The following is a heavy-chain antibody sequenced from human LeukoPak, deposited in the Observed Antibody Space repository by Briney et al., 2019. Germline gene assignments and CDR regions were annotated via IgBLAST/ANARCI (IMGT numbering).Heavy chain of an antibody. V-gene: IGHV3-33*01. CDR2: IWYDGSNK. CDR3: ASSRQGAVTALDAFDI. J-gene: IGHJ3*02. Sequence: GGSLRLSCAASGFTFSSYGMHWVRQAPGKGLEWVAVIWYDGSNKYYADSVKGRFTISRDNSKTTLYLQMNSLRAEDTAVYYCASSRQGAVTALDAFDIWGQGTMVTVSS. CDR1: GFTFSSYG. D-gene: IGHD2-21*02.